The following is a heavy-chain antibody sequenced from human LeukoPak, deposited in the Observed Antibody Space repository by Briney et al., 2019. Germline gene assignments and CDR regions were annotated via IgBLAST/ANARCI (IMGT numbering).Heavy chain of an antibody. J-gene: IGHJ3*02. V-gene: IGHV4-39*07. CDR1: GGSISSSSYY. CDR2: IYYSGSI. D-gene: IGHD3-16*02. Sequence: PSETLSLTCTVSGGSISSSSYYWGWIRQPPGKGLEWIGSIYYSGSIYYNPSLKSRVTISVDTSKNQFSLKLSSVTAADTAVYYCAREVTRFDLIVIVTEAFDIWGQGTMVTVSS. CDR3: AREVTRFDLIVIVTEAFDI.